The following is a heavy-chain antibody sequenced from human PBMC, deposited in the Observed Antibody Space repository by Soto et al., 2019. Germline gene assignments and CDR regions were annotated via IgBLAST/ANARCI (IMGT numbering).Heavy chain of an antibody. CDR3: ASASSTSWLYYFDY. J-gene: IGHJ4*02. CDR1: GVSFSGYA. Sequence: GASVKVSCKASGVSFSGYAFSWVRQAPGQGLEWMGGIMPLLGKPDYAQKFQGRVTITADESTSTTYMELSSLRSEDTALYFCASASSTSWLYYFDYWGQGTRVTVSS. V-gene: IGHV1-69*13. D-gene: IGHD2-2*01. CDR2: IMPLLGKP.